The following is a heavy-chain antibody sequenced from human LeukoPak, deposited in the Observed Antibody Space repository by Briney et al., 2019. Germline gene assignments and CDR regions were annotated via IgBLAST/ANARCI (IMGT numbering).Heavy chain of an antibody. CDR1: GFTFSSYL. J-gene: IGHJ4*02. V-gene: IGHV3-74*03. Sequence: GGSLRLSCIASGFTFSSYLMHWVRQAPGKGLVWVSRINSDGSSTMYADSVGGRFTISRDNAKSRLYLQMNSLRAEDTAVYYCTRDLGIAVADVFDYWGQGTLVTVSS. CDR3: TRDLGIAVADVFDY. CDR2: INSDGSST. D-gene: IGHD6-19*01.